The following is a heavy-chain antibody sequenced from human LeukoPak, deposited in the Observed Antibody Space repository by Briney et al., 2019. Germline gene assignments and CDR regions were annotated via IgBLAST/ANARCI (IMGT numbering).Heavy chain of an antibody. CDR2: ISWNSGSI. CDR1: GFTFDDYA. CDR3: AKDDSGTLGYLAGGFDP. V-gene: IGHV3-9*01. Sequence: GGSLRLSCAASGFTFDDYAMHWVRQAPGKGLEWVSGISWNSGSIGYADSVKGRFTISRDNAKNSLYLQMNSLRAEDTALYYCAKDDSGTLGYLAGGFDPWGQGTLVTVSS. J-gene: IGHJ5*02. D-gene: IGHD3-10*01.